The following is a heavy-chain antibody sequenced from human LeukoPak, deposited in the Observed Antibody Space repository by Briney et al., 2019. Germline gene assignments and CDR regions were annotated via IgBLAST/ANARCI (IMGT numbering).Heavy chain of an antibody. V-gene: IGHV4-34*01. J-gene: IGHJ5*01. D-gene: IGHD4-11*01. Sequence: SETLSLTCAVYGGSFSGYYWSWIRQPPGKGLEWIGEINHSGSTNYNPSLKSRVTISVDTSKNQFSLKLSSVTAADTAVYYCARGPSTVTHPNVGFDSWGQGTLVTVSA. CDR3: ARGPSTVTHPNVGFDS. CDR1: GGSFSGYY. CDR2: INHSGST.